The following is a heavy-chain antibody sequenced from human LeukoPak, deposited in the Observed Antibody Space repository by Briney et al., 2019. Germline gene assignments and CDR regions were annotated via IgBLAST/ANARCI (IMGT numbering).Heavy chain of an antibody. J-gene: IGHJ4*02. V-gene: IGHV3-64D*06. CDR2: ISSNGGST. D-gene: IGHD3-10*01. CDR1: GFTFSSYE. CDR3: VKYLYGSGSYYNNY. Sequence: GGSLRLSCAASGFTFSSYEMHWVRQAPGKGLECVSAISSNGGSTYYADSVKGRFTISRDNSKNTLYLQMTSLRAEDTAVYYCVKYLYGSGSYYNNYWGQGTLVTVSS.